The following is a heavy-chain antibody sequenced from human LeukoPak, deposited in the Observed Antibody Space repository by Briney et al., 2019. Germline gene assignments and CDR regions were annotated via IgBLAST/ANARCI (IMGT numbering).Heavy chain of an antibody. J-gene: IGHJ4*02. V-gene: IGHV3-48*01. D-gene: IGHD2-15*01. Sequence: AGGSLRLSCAASGFTFSSYSMNWVRQAPGKGLEWVSYISSSSSTIYYADSVKGRFTISRDNAKKSLYLQMNSLRAEDTAVYYCARGPCSGGSCRYYFDYWGQGTLVTVSS. CDR3: ARGPCSGGSCRYYFDY. CDR2: ISSSSSTI. CDR1: GFTFSSYS.